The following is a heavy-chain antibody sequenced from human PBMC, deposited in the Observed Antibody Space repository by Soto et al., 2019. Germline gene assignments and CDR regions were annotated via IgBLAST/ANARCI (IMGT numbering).Heavy chain of an antibody. Sequence: GGSLRLSCAASGFTFSSYAMSWVRQAPGKGLEWVSAISGSGGSTYYADSVKGRFTISRDNSKNTLYLQMNSLRAEDTAVYYCATFPFWVAARNYFDYWGQGTLVTVSS. CDR1: GFTFSSYA. CDR3: ATFPFWVAARNYFDY. J-gene: IGHJ4*02. CDR2: ISGSGGST. V-gene: IGHV3-23*01. D-gene: IGHD6-6*01.